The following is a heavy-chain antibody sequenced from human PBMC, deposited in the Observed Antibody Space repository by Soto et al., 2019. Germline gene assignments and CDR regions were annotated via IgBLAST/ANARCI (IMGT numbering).Heavy chain of an antibody. CDR2: INGDGSSTGSST. V-gene: IGHV3-74*01. CDR1: GFTFSSYW. CDR3: AREQDGTPAY. J-gene: IGHJ4*02. Sequence: GGSLRLSCAASGFTFSSYWMHWVRQAPGKGLVWVSRINGDGSSTGSSTSYADSVKGRFTISRDNAKNTLYLQMNSLRAEDTAVYYCAREQDGTPAYWGQGTLVTGSS.